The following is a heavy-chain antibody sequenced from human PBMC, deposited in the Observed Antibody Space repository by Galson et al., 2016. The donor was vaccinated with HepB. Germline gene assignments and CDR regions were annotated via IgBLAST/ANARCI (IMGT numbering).Heavy chain of an antibody. CDR2: ISHSGGT. J-gene: IGHJ4*02. D-gene: IGHD6-13*01. V-gene: IGHV4-4*02. CDR1: GDSITATNW. Sequence: SETLSLTCAVSGDSITATNWWSWVRQSPGKGLEWIGEISHSGGTSYNPSLKSRVTISVDRSKNQFSLMLNSVTAADTAVYYCARPPLAARYYFDFGGQGTLVTVSS. CDR3: ARPPLAARYYFDF.